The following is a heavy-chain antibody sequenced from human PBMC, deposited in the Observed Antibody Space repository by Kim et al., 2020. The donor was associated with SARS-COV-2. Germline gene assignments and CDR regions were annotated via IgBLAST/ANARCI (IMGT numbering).Heavy chain of an antibody. Sequence: ASVKVSCKASGYTFTSYAMHWVRQAPGQRLEWMGWINAGNGNTKYSQKFQGRVTITRDTSASTAYMELSSLRSEDTAVYYCARVARLTWGFDYWGQGTLVTVSS. CDR3: ARVARLTWGFDY. CDR1: GYTFTSYA. J-gene: IGHJ4*02. V-gene: IGHV1-3*01. D-gene: IGHD7-27*01. CDR2: INAGNGNT.